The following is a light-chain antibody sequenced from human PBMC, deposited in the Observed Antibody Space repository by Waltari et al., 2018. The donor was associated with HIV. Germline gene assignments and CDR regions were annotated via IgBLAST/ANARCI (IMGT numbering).Light chain of an antibody. J-gene: IGLJ2*01. CDR1: SNDFVLCDL. CDR3: CSYAGSPTFV. V-gene: IGLV2-23*02. Sequence: QPALPQPASVCGSPVQTITISSPGTSNDFVLCDLFSWYQHHPDKAPKLVINEVNQRPSGVSNRFSGSKSGNTASLTISGLQAEDEADYYCCSYAGSPTFVFGGGSRLTVL. CDR2: EVN.